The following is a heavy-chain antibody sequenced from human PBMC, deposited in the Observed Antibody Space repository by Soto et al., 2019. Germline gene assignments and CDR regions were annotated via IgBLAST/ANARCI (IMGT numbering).Heavy chain of an antibody. CDR1: GGSISSYY. J-gene: IGHJ6*02. CDR2: IYYSGST. D-gene: IGHD3-3*01. Sequence: QVQLQESGPGLVKPSETLSLTCTVSGGSISSYYWSWIRQPPGKGLEWIGYIYYSGSTNYNPSLKSRVTISADTSKNQFSLKLSSVTAADTAVYYCARGTLIWSYYGMDVWGQGTTVTVSS. V-gene: IGHV4-59*01. CDR3: ARGTLIWSYYGMDV.